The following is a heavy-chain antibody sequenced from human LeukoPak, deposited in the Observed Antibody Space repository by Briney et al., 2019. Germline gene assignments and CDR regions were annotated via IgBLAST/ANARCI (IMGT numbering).Heavy chain of an antibody. D-gene: IGHD3-3*01. CDR1: GGSISSSSYY. CDR2: IYYSGST. Sequence: KPSETLSLTCTVSGGSISSSSYYWGWIRQPPGKGLEWIGSIYYSGSTYYNPSLKSRVTISVDTSKNQFSLKLSSVTAADTAVYYCARQNEDFWSGYNWFDPWGQGTLVTVSS. CDR3: ARQNEDFWSGYNWFDP. V-gene: IGHV4-39*01. J-gene: IGHJ5*02.